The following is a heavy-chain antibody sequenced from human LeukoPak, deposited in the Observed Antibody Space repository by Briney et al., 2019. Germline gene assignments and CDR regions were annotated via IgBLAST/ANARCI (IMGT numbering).Heavy chain of an antibody. CDR1: GFTVSDNH. D-gene: IGHD3-16*01. V-gene: IGHV3-72*01. CDR3: TIGLGD. CDR2: IRHKGNSYTT. J-gene: IGHJ4*02. Sequence: GGSLRLSCAASGFTVSDNHMSWVRQAPGKGLEWVGRIRHKGNSYTTEYAASVKGRFTISRDDSKTSLYLQMNSLKTEDTAVYYCTIGLGDWGQGTLVTVSS.